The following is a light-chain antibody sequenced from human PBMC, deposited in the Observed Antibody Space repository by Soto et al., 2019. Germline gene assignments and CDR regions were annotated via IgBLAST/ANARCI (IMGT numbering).Light chain of an antibody. CDR3: QQRTIRPLRYT. Sequence: ETVLTQSPATLSLSPGERATLSCRASQSVSNYLAWYQHKPGQAPRLLIYDVSNRATGIPARFSGSGSETDFTLTISSLEPVDSAVYYGQQRTIRPLRYTFGQGTNLEI. J-gene: IGKJ2*01. CDR1: QSVSNY. V-gene: IGKV3-11*01. CDR2: DVS.